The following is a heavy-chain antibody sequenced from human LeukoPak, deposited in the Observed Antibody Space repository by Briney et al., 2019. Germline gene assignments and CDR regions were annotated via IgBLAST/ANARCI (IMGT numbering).Heavy chain of an antibody. CDR3: ARAPRTSSSSAYYYMDV. Sequence: SVKVSCKASGGTFSSYAISRVRQAPGQGLEWMGGIIPIFGTANYAQKFKGRVTITTDESTSTAYMELSSLRSEDTAVYYCARAPRTSSSSAYYYMDVWGKGTTVTVSS. D-gene: IGHD6-6*01. V-gene: IGHV1-69*05. CDR2: IIPIFGTA. CDR1: GGTFSSYA. J-gene: IGHJ6*03.